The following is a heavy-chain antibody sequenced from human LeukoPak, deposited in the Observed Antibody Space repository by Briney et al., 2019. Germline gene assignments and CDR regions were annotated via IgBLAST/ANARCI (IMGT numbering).Heavy chain of an antibody. J-gene: IGHJ3*02. CDR1: GGSFSGHY. D-gene: IGHD2-21*02. CDR2: INHRGST. CDR3: ASACGGDCSFAFDI. Sequence: SETLSLTCAVFGGSFSGHYWSWIRQPPGKGLEWIGEINHRGSTTYNPSLKSRVTISVDTSKSQFSLKLSSVTAADTAVYYCASACGGDCSFAFDIWGQGTMVIVSS. V-gene: IGHV4-34*01.